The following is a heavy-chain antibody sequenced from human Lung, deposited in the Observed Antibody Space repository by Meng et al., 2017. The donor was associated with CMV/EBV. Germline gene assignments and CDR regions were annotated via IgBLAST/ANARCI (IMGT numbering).Heavy chain of an antibody. D-gene: IGHD3-16*01. CDR3: AKWGWGALYGGMDV. J-gene: IGHJ6*02. CDR2: IIPILGIA. V-gene: IGHV1-69*02. CDR1: GGTFSSYT. Sequence: SXXVSXKTSGGTFSSYTISWVRQAPGQGLEWMGRIIPILGIASYSQKFQGRVTITADKSTSTAYMELSSLRSEYTAVYYCAKWGWGALYGGMDVWGQGTXVTVSS.